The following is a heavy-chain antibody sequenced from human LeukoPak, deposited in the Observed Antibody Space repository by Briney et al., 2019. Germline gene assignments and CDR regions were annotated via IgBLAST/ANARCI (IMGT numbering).Heavy chain of an antibody. D-gene: IGHD3-3*01. CDR3: ARGASSRYDFWSGYRDNYYYYMDV. J-gene: IGHJ6*03. CDR1: GYTFTSYD. V-gene: IGHV1-8*01. CDR2: MNPNSGNT. Sequence: ASVKVSCKASGYTFTSYDINWVRQATGQGLEWMGWMNPNSGNTGYAQKFQGRVTMTRNTSISTAYMELSSLRSEDTAVHYCARGASSRYDFWSGYRDNYYYYMDVWGKGTTVTVSS.